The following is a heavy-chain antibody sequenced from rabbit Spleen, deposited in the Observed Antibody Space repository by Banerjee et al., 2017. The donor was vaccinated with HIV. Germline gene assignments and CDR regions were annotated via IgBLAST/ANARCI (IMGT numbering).Heavy chain of an antibody. J-gene: IGHJ6*01. V-gene: IGHV1S45*01. CDR2: IYTGSGST. Sequence: QEQLEESGGDLVKPEGSLTLTCTASGFSFSSSYWICWVRQAPGKGLEWIGCIYTGSGSTYYASWAKGRLTISKTSSTTVTLQMTSLTAADTATYFCARDSGSSFSSYGMDLWGPGTLVTVS. CDR1: GFSFSSSYW. CDR3: ARDSGSSFSSYGMDL. D-gene: IGHD8-1*01.